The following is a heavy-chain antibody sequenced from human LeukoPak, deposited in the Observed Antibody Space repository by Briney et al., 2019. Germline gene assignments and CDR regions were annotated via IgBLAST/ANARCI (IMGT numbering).Heavy chain of an antibody. J-gene: IGHJ4*02. D-gene: IGHD6-13*01. V-gene: IGHV4-34*01. CDR2: INHSGST. CDR1: GGSFSGYY. CDR3: ARGRRVDY. Sequence: SETLSLTCAVYGGSFSGYYWSWIRQPPGKGLEWIGEINHSGSTNYNPSLKSRVTISVDTSKDQFSLKLSSVTAADTAVYYCARGRRVDYWGQGTLVTVSS.